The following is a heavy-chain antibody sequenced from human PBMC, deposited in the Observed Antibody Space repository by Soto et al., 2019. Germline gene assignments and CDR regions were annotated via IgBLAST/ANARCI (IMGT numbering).Heavy chain of an antibody. V-gene: IGHV3-23*01. CDR3: AKHDFWTLYNTGLDS. Sequence: PGGSLRLSCAVSGFTFSDYYMSWVRQAPGKGLEWVSGISGSGGDTKSADSVKGRFTISRDNFKNMLYLQMNSLRAEDTAVYYCAKHDFWTLYNTGLDSWGQGTLVTVSS. CDR1: GFTFSDYY. J-gene: IGHJ4*02. D-gene: IGHD3-3*01. CDR2: ISGSGGDT.